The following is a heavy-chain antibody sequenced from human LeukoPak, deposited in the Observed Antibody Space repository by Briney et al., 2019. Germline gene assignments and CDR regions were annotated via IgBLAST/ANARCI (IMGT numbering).Heavy chain of an antibody. Sequence: SETLSLTCAVSGGSISSGGSYWTWIRQPPGKGLEWIGYDYSGGTSYYNPSLESRVTISLDTSKNQFSLKLTSLTAADTAVYYCAANYGLGYYFVYWGQGTLVTVSS. CDR2: DYSGGTS. CDR1: GGSISSGGSY. D-gene: IGHD3-10*01. J-gene: IGHJ4*02. V-gene: IGHV4-30-4*01. CDR3: AANYGLGYYFVY.